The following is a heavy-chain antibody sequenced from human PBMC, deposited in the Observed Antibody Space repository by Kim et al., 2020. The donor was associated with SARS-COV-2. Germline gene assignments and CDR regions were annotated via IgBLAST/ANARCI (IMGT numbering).Heavy chain of an antibody. CDR1: GYTFNFYG. CDR3: ARLKHQFD. J-gene: IGHJ3*02. CDR2: LSHDGNNQ. Sequence: GSLRLSCAASGYTFNFYGMQWFRQSPGKGLEWVSFLSHDGNNQYYADSVKGRFTISRDISKNTLYLQMNSLRVEDAAVYFCARLKHQFD. V-gene: IGHV3-30*03.